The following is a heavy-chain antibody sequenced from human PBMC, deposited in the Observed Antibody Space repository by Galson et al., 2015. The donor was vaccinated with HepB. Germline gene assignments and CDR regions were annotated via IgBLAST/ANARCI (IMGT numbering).Heavy chain of an antibody. V-gene: IGHV3-48*01. CDR3: VREVRNGWYYFDY. D-gene: IGHD6-19*01. J-gene: IGHJ4*02. CDR2: ISTNGATI. CDR1: GLTFRSYT. Sequence: LRLSCAASGLTFRSYTMNWVRQTPGKGLQWVSYISTNGATIHYADSVKGRFTISRDNSENMLYLQMNSLRAEDSAVYYCVREVRNGWYYFDYWGPGAQVTVSS.